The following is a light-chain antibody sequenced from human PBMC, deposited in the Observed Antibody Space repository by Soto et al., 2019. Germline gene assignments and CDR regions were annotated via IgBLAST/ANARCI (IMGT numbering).Light chain of an antibody. CDR2: EVS. CDR1: STDVGGYKY. V-gene: IGLV2-14*01. CDR3: SSYTSSSTLV. Sequence: QSVLTQPASVSGSPGQSITISCTGTSTDVGGYKYVSWYQQHPGTAPKLMIFEVSNRPSGVSNRFSGSKSGNTASLTISGLQAEDEADYYCSSYTSSSTLVFGGGTKLTVL. J-gene: IGLJ2*01.